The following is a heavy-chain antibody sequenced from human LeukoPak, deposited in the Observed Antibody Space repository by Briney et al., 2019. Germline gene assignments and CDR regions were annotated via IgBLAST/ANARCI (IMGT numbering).Heavy chain of an antibody. CDR3: ASLDGGYYSHPFDY. CDR2: ISSSSSTI. V-gene: IGHV3-48*04. CDR1: GFTFSSYS. J-gene: IGHJ4*02. Sequence: GGSLRLSCAASGFTFSSYSMNWVRQAPGKGLEWVSYISSSSSTIYYADSVKGRFTISRDNAKNSLYLQMNSLRAEDTAVYYCASLDGGYYSHPFDYWGQGTLVTVSS. D-gene: IGHD3-3*01.